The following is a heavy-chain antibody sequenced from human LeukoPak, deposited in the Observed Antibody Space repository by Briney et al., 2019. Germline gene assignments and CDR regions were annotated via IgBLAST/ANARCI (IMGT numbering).Heavy chain of an antibody. D-gene: IGHD2-2*01. CDR1: GFAFDEHG. Sequence: GGSLRLSCTASGFAFDEHGMSWVRQVPGKELEWVSGINWSGGSTAYTDPFRGRFTISRDNAKNSLYLQMDSLRAEDTALYYCARAPITSPFYFDSWGQGTLVTVSS. CDR3: ARAPITSPFYFDS. V-gene: IGHV3-20*04. CDR2: INWSGGST. J-gene: IGHJ4*02.